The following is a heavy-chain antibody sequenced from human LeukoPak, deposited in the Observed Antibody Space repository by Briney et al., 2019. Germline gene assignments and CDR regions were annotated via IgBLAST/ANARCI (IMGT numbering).Heavy chain of an antibody. CDR2: INPNSGGT. Sequence: ASVKVSRKASGYTFTGYYMHWVRQAPGQGLEWMGWINPNSGGTNYAQKFQGRVTMTRDTSISTAYMELSRLRSDDTAVYYCARVGLSCTNGVCYDNWFDPWGQGTLVTVSS. J-gene: IGHJ5*02. D-gene: IGHD2-8*01. CDR3: ARVGLSCTNGVCYDNWFDP. CDR1: GYTFTGYY. V-gene: IGHV1-2*02.